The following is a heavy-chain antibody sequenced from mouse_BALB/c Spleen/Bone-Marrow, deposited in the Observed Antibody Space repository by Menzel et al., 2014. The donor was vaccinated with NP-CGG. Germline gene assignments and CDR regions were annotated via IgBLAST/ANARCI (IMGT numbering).Heavy chain of an antibody. Sequence: DVKLVESGGGLVQPGGSRKPSCAASGFTFSSFGMHWVRQAPEKGLEWVAYISSGSSTIYYADTVKGRFTISRDNPKNILFLQMTSLRSEDTAMYYCARSRFPDYGSSPFDYWGQGTTLTVSS. D-gene: IGHD1-1*01. CDR2: ISSGSSTI. V-gene: IGHV5-17*02. CDR1: GFTFSSFG. CDR3: ARSRFPDYGSSPFDY. J-gene: IGHJ2*01.